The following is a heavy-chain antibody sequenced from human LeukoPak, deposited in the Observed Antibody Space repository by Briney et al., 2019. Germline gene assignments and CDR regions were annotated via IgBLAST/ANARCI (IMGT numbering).Heavy chain of an antibody. D-gene: IGHD3-9*01. Sequence: GGSLRLSCAASGFTFNNYAMTWVRQAPGKGLEWVSTISNSGDSTYYADSVKGRFTISRDNSRNTLSLQMNSLTAEDTAVYYCAKDSISYYDILTGYSDFDYWGQGILVTVSS. J-gene: IGHJ4*02. CDR3: AKDSISYYDILTGYSDFDY. CDR2: ISNSGDST. V-gene: IGHV3-23*01. CDR1: GFTFNNYA.